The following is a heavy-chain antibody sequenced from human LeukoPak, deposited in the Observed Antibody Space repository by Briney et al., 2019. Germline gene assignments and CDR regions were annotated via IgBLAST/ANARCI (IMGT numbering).Heavy chain of an antibody. CDR1: GGSISSSSYY. J-gene: IGHJ4*02. CDR2: IYYSGST. CDR3: ARGEVAQVGATYRSEFDY. D-gene: IGHD1-26*01. V-gene: IGHV4-39*01. Sequence: PSETLSLTCTVSGGSISSSSYYWGWIRQPPGKGLEWIGSIYYSGSTYYNPSLKSRVTISVDTSKNQFSLKLSSVTAADTAVYYCARGEVAQVGATYRSEFDYWGQGTLVTVSS.